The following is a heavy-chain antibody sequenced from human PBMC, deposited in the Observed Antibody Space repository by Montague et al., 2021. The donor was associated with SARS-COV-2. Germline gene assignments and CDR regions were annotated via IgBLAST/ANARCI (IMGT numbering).Heavy chain of an antibody. Sequence: SETLSLTCAVYGGSFSGYWWTWIRQSPGKGLEWIGGINRSGKTNYNPSLKSRVTISVDTSKNQFSLDLTSVTAADTAVYYCARGAPGYWGQGTLVTVSS. V-gene: IGHV4-34*01. CDR2: INRSGKT. J-gene: IGHJ4*02. CDR3: ARGAPGY. CDR1: GGSFSGYW.